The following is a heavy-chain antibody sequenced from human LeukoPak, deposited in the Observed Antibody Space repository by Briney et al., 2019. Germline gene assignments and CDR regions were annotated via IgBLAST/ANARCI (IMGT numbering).Heavy chain of an antibody. CDR1: GLTFSNYA. CDR3: AKRLGDQRAFDY. CDR2: ISGTSGTI. D-gene: IGHD2-21*02. V-gene: IGHV3-23*01. Sequence: PGGSLRLSCAASGLTFSNYAMSWVRQAPGKRLEWVSGISGTSGTINYADPVKGRFTISRDSSKNTVYLQMNSLRAEDTAVYYCAKRLGDQRAFDYWGQGTLVTVSS. J-gene: IGHJ4*02.